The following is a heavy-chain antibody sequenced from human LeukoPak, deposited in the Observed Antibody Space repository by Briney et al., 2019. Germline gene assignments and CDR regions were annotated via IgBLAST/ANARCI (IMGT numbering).Heavy chain of an antibody. D-gene: IGHD6-19*01. CDR1: GGTFSSYA. J-gene: IGHJ4*02. Sequence: SVKVSCKASGGTFSSYAISWVRQAPGQGLEWMGGIIPIFGTANYAQKFQGRVTITADESTSTAYMELSSLRSEDTAVYYCARDPTPGYSSGWYRYWGQGTLVTVSS. V-gene: IGHV1-69*13. CDR3: ARDPTPGYSSGWYRY. CDR2: IIPIFGTA.